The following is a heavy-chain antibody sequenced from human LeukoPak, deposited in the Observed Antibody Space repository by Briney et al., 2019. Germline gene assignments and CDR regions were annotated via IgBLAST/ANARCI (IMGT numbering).Heavy chain of an antibody. CDR3: ARDPVMSSYDLVSWFEP. D-gene: IGHD3/OR15-3a*01. CDR1: GYTYTCYY. V-gene: IGHV1-2*02. J-gene: IGHJ5*02. CDR2: INPNSGGT. Sequence: ASVKVSCKASGYTYTCYYMHWVRQAPGQGLEWMGWINPNSGGTNYAQKFQGRVTMTRYTSISTAYMELSRLRSDDTAVYYCARDPVMSSYDLVSWFEPRGQASLVTVSS.